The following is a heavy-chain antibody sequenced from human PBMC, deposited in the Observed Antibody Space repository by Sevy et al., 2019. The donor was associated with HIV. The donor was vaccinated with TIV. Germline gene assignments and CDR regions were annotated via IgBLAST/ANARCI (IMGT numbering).Heavy chain of an antibody. CDR1: GGSITSLY. V-gene: IGHV4-59*08. J-gene: IGHJ4*02. CDR2: IYYNGPI. CDR3: AGENAWGRGYS. D-gene: IGHD1-26*01. Sequence: SETLSLTCTVSGGSITSLYWNWIRQPPGKGLEWIANIYYNGPINYNPSLKSQVTFSLATSKTQFSLRLSSVTAADTAMYYCAGENAWGRGYSWGQGTLVTVSS.